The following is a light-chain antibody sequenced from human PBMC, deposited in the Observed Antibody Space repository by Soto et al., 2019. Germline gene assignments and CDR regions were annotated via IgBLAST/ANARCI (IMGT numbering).Light chain of an antibody. Sequence: EIVMTQSPATLSVSPGERATLSCRASQSVSTNLAWYQQKHGQPPRLLIYGASTRATGIPARFSGSGSGTEFTLTISSLQSEDFAIYYCQQYTNWPPWTFGQGTKVDIK. CDR2: GAS. CDR3: QQYTNWPPWT. CDR1: QSVSTN. J-gene: IGKJ1*01. V-gene: IGKV3D-15*01.